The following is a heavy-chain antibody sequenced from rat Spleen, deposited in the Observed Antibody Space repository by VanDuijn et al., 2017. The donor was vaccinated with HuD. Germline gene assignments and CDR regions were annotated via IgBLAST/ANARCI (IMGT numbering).Heavy chain of an antibody. CDR2: IWSNGGT. J-gene: IGHJ2*01. CDR1: GFSLTSNS. Sequence: QVQLKESGPGLVQPSQTLSLTCTVSGFSLTSNSVSWIRQPPGKGLEWMGVIWSNGGTDYNSVIKSRLSISRDTSKSQIYLKRNSLQTEDTATYFGARADVAAISTDGIWGQGIMVTVSS. V-gene: IGHV2-47*01. D-gene: IGHD1-2*01. CDR3: ARADVAAISTDGI.